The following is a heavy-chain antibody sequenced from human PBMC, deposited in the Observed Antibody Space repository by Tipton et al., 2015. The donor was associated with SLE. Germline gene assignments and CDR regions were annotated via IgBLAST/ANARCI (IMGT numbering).Heavy chain of an antibody. J-gene: IGHJ6*02. CDR1: GYSISSGYY. Sequence: TLSLTCTVSGYSISSGYYWGWIRQPPGKGLEWIGRIYHSGSTYYNPSLKSRVTISVDTSKNQFSLKLSSVTAADTAVYYCARDLRVWGQGTTVTVSS. CDR2: IYHSGST. D-gene: IGHD5/OR15-5a*01. V-gene: IGHV4-38-2*02. CDR3: ARDLRV.